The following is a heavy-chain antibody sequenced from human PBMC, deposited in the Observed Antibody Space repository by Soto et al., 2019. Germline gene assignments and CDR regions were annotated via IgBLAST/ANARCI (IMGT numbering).Heavy chain of an antibody. CDR2: IIPIFGTA. J-gene: IGHJ6*02. CDR3: ARVGLGYYYYYGMDV. D-gene: IGHD3-9*01. CDR1: GGTFSSYA. V-gene: IGHV1-69*13. Sequence: SVKVSCKASGGTFSSYAISWVRQAPGQGLEWMGGIIPIFGTANYAQKFQGRVTITADESTSTAYMELSSLRSEDTAVYYCARVGLGYYYYYGMDVWSQGTTVTVSS.